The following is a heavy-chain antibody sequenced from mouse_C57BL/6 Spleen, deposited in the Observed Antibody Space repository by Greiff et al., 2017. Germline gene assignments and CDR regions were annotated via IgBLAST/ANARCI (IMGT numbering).Heavy chain of an antibody. CDR1: GFNIKDYY. D-gene: IGHD1-1*01. J-gene: IGHJ2*01. V-gene: IGHV14-1*01. CDR3: TTTLYGSRTLDY. CDR2: IDPEDGDT. Sequence: EVQLQQSGAELVRPGASVKLSCTASGFNIKDYYMHWVKQRPEQGLEWIGRIDPEDGDTEYAPKFQGKATMTADTSSNTAYLQLSSLTSEDTAVYYCTTTLYGSRTLDYWGQGTTLTVSS.